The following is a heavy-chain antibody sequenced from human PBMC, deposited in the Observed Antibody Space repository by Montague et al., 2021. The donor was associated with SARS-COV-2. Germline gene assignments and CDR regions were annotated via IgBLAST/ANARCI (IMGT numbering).Heavy chain of an antibody. CDR1: GGSISSYY. V-gene: IGHV4-59*12. CDR3: AGGSYGPDTYYI. D-gene: IGHD5-18*01. Sequence: SETLSLTCTVSGGSISSYYWSWIRQPPGKGLEWIGYIYSCGSTNXXPSLKSRVTISLDTSKNQFSLKLNSVTAADTAVYYCAGGSYGPDTYYIWGQGTMVTVSS. J-gene: IGHJ3*02. CDR2: IYSCGST.